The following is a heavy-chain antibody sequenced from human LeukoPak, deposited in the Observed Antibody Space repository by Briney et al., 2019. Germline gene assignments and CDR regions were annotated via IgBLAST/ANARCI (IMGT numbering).Heavy chain of an antibody. CDR3: ARPSLPGNSPSVPFDI. CDR1: SYSFSSFW. Sequence: PGESLKISCKGSSYSFSSFWIVWVRQLPGKGLEWMGMIYPGDSDTKYSPSFQGQVTISADKSINTAYLQWSSLKASDSAMYYCARPSLPGNSPSVPFDIWGQGTMVTVSS. V-gene: IGHV5-51*01. CDR2: IYPGDSDT. J-gene: IGHJ3*02.